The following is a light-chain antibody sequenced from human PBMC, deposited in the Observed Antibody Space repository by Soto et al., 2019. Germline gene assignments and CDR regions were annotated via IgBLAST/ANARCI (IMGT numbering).Light chain of an antibody. J-gene: IGLJ3*02. CDR1: SGHSSYA. CDR2: LNSDGSH. CDR3: QTWGTGIPWV. Sequence: QPVLTQSPSASASLGASVKLTCTLSSGHSSYAIAWHQQQPEKGPRYLMKLNSDGSHSKGDGIPDRFSGSSSGAERYLTISTLQSEDERYYYCQTWGTGIPWVFGGGTKLTVL. V-gene: IGLV4-69*01.